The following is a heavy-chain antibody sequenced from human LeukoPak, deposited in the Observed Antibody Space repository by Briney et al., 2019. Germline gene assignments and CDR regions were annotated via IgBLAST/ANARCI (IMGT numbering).Heavy chain of an antibody. D-gene: IGHD3-10*01. CDR3: AKSYGSGSYYAFDI. V-gene: IGHV3-23*01. J-gene: IGHJ3*02. CDR1: GFTFSSYA. CDR2: ISGSGGST. Sequence: GASLRLSCAASGFTFSSYAMSWVRQAPGKGLEWVSAISGSGGSTYYADSVKGRFTIYRDNSKNTLYLQMNSLRAEDTAVYYCAKSYGSGSYYAFDIWGQGTMVTVSS.